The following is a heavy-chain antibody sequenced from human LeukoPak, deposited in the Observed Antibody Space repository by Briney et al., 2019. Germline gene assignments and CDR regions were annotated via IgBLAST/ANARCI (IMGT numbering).Heavy chain of an antibody. D-gene: IGHD3-10*02. V-gene: IGHV3-48*03. CDR1: GFTFSSYE. CDR2: ISSSGSTI. J-gene: IGHJ6*04. Sequence: GGSLRLSCAASGFTFSSYEMNWVRQAPGKGLEWVSFISSSGSTIYYADSVKGRFTISRDNAKNSLYLQMNSLRAEDTAVYYCAELGITMIGGVWGKGTTVTISS. CDR3: AELGITMIGGV.